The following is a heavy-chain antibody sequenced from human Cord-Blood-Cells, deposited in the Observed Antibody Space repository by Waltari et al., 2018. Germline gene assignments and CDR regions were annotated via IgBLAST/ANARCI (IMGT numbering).Heavy chain of an antibody. V-gene: IGHV3-30*18. CDR3: AKVVGATSRYGAFDI. J-gene: IGHJ3*02. Sequence: QVQLVESGGGVVQPGRALRLSCAASGFTFSRYGMHWVRQAPGKGLEWVAVISYDGSNKYYADSVKGRFTISRDNSKNTLYLQMNSLRAEDTAVYYCAKVVGATSRYGAFDIWGQGTMVTVSS. CDR1: GFTFSRYG. D-gene: IGHD1-26*01. CDR2: ISYDGSNK.